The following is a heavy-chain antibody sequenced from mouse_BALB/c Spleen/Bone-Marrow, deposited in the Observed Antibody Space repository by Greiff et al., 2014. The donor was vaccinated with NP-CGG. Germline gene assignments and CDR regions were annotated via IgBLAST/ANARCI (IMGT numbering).Heavy chain of an antibody. CDR1: GFNIKDTY. Sequence: DVQLQESGAELVKPGASVKLSCTASGFNIKDTYMHWVKQRPEQDLEWIGRIDPANGNTKYDPKFQGKATITADTSSNTAYLQLSSPTSEDTAVYYCAPYYYGSSSFAYWGQGTLVTVSA. CDR3: APYYYGSSSFAY. D-gene: IGHD1-1*01. V-gene: IGHV14-3*02. J-gene: IGHJ3*01. CDR2: IDPANGNT.